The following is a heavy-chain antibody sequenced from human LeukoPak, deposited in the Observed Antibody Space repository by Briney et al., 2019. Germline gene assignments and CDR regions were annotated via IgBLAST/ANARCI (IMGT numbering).Heavy chain of an antibody. CDR3: ARDLNTYRYDSRDLQH. D-gene: IGHD3-22*01. CDR1: GFSFNTYG. V-gene: IGHV3-30*03. CDR2: ISYDGSNK. J-gene: IGHJ1*01. Sequence: GGSLRLSCAASGFSFNTYGMHWVRQGPGKGLEWVAVISYDGSNKWYADSVKGRFTISRDNSKNTLYLQMNSLRPEDTAVYFCARDLNTYRYDSRDLQHWGQGILVTVSS.